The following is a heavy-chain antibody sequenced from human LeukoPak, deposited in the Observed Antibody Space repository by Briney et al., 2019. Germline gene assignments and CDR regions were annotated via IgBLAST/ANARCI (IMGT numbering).Heavy chain of an antibody. J-gene: IGHJ4*02. D-gene: IGHD6-6*01. CDR2: ISAGGGST. Sequence: PGGSLRLSCAASGFTFSSYGMSWVRQAPGRGLEWVSGISAGGGSTYYADFVKGRFTISRDNSKNTLDLQMNSLRAEDTAVYYCAKEVRGSSSPFDYWGQGALVTVSS. CDR1: GFTFSSYG. CDR3: AKEVRGSSSPFDY. V-gene: IGHV3-23*01.